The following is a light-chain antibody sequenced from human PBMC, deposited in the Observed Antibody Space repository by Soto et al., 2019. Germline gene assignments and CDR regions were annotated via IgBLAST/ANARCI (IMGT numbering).Light chain of an antibody. CDR1: QSISNH. Sequence: DIQITQSPSSLSASVEDRVIITCRASQSISNHLNWYQRKPGKAPKLLIFAASSLQSGVPSRFSGSRSGPDFTLTISSLQPEDFATDYCQQSYSSTPTFGQGTKVDIK. CDR2: AAS. J-gene: IGKJ1*01. V-gene: IGKV1-39*01. CDR3: QQSYSSTPT.